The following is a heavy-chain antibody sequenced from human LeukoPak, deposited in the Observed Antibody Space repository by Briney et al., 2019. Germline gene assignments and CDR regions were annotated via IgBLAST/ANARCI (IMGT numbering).Heavy chain of an antibody. CDR2: IKEDGSEE. CDR3: ARDQDGMGTTMDL. J-gene: IGHJ4*02. Sequence: GGALRLSCAHSGVTSRSDWMTGVRHTPGRGLECVANIKEDGSEEYYVDSVKGRFTISRDNARNTLSLQMSSLGVEDTALYYCARDQDGMGTTMDLWGQGTQVIVSS. CDR1: GVTSRSDW. D-gene: IGHD1-1*01. V-gene: IGHV3-7*01.